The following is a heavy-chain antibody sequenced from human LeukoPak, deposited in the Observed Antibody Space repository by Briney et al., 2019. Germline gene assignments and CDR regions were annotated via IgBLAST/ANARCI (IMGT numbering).Heavy chain of an antibody. Sequence: PGGSLRLSCAASGFTFDDYAMHWVRQAPGKGLEWVSGISWNSGSIGYAVSVKGRFTISRDNAKNSLYLQMNSLRAEDTALYYCAKDRTSSGWFRFDYWGQGTLVTVSS. CDR1: GFTFDDYA. J-gene: IGHJ4*02. V-gene: IGHV3-9*01. D-gene: IGHD6-19*01. CDR3: AKDRTSSGWFRFDY. CDR2: ISWNSGSI.